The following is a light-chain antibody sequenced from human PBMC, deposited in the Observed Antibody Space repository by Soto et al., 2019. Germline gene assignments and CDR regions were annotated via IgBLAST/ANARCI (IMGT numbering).Light chain of an antibody. Sequence: EIELTQSPGTLSLSPGERATLSCRASQSISSNYVAWYQQKPGQAPRLLIYDASSRATGIPNRFSGSGSGTDFTLTISRLEPYDFAVFYCQQYGDSPTFGQGTKV. CDR3: QQYGDSPT. CDR1: QSISSNY. J-gene: IGKJ1*01. CDR2: DAS. V-gene: IGKV3-20*01.